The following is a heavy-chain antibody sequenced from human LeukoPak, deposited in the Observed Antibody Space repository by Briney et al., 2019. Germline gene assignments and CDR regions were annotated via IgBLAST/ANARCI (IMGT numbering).Heavy chain of an antibody. CDR2: INPSGGST. CDR1: GYTFTSYY. J-gene: IGHJ4*02. D-gene: IGHD3-22*01. CDR3: ARVRYYYDSSGYSLDY. Sequence: ASVKVSCKASGYTFTSYYMHWVRQAPGQGLEWMGIINPSGGSTSYARKFQGRVTMTRDTSTSTVYMELSSLRSEDTAVYYCARVRYYYDSSGYSLDYWGQGTLVTVSS. V-gene: IGHV1-46*01.